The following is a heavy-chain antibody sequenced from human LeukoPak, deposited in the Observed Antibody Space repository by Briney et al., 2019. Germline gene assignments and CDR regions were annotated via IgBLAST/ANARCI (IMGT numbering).Heavy chain of an antibody. CDR2: ISGSGGRT. CDR1: GFTFSSYA. Sequence: GGSLRLSCAASGFTFSSYAMSWVRQAPGKGPEWVSGISGSGGRTYYADSVQGRFTISRDNSKSTLYLQMNSLRAEDTAVYYCAKLGITADNWFDPWGQGTLVTVSS. V-gene: IGHV3-23*01. D-gene: IGHD6-13*01. J-gene: IGHJ5*02. CDR3: AKLGITADNWFDP.